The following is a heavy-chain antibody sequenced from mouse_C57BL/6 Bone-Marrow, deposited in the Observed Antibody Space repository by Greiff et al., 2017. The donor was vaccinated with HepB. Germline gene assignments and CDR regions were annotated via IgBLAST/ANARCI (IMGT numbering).Heavy chain of an antibody. Sequence: VQLQQSGAELVRPGASVKLSCTASGFNIKDDYMHWVKQRPEQGLEWIGWIDPENGDTEYASKFQGKATITADTSSNTAYLQLNSLTSEDTAVYYCTKWIYYYGSSYWYFDVWGTGTTVTVSS. CDR3: TKWIYYYGSSYWYFDV. J-gene: IGHJ1*03. CDR2: IDPENGDT. CDR1: GFNIKDDY. D-gene: IGHD1-1*01. V-gene: IGHV14-4*01.